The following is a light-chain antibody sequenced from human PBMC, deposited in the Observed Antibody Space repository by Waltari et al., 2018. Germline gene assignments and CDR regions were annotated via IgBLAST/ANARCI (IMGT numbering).Light chain of an antibody. CDR2: GAY. CDR1: QSIANY. CDR3: QQGYSGPLT. Sequence: DIQMTKSPSSLAASVGDSVAITCRADQSIANYLSWYQQKPGQAPRLLIYGAYNLQAGVPSRFSGSGSGADFTLTISSLQREDFATYYCQQGYSGPLTFGQGTKVEIK. V-gene: IGKV1-39*01. J-gene: IGKJ1*01.